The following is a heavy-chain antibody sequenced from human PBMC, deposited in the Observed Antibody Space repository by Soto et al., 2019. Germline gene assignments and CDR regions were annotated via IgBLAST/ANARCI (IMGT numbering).Heavy chain of an antibody. D-gene: IGHD3-9*01. CDR3: ARVYDILTGNYWFDP. Sequence: QVQLVQSGAEVKKPGSSVKVSCKASGGTFSSYTISWVRQAPGQGLEWMGRIIPILGIANYAQKFQGRVTITADKSTSTAYMERSSLRSEDTAVYYCARVYDILTGNYWFDPWGQGTLVTVSS. J-gene: IGHJ5*02. CDR1: GGTFSSYT. CDR2: IIPILGIA. V-gene: IGHV1-69*02.